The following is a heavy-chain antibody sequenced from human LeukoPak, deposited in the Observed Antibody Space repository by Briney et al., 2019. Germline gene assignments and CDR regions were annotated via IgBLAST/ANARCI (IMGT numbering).Heavy chain of an antibody. CDR3: ASHGGL. V-gene: IGHV3-33*01. Sequence: TGRSLRLSCAASGFSFSSYGMHWVRQAPGKGLEWVAVIWYDGTTKNYADSVKGRFTISRDNSKNMLYLQMNSLRVEDTALYYCASHGGLWGQGTLVTVSS. J-gene: IGHJ4*02. CDR1: GFSFSSYG. D-gene: IGHD5-12*01. CDR2: IWYDGTTK.